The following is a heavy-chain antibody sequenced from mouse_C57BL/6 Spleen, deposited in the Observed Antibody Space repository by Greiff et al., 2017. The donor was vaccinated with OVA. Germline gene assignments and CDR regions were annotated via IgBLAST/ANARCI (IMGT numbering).Heavy chain of an antibody. CDR1: GFTFSDYY. CDR2: INYDGSST. Sequence: EVQLVESEGGLVQPGSSMKLSCTASGFTFSDYYMAWVRQVPEKGLEWVANINYDGSSTYYLDSLKSRFIISRDNAKNILYLQMSSLKSEDTATYYCARESLRLYYAMDYWGQGTSVTVSS. J-gene: IGHJ4*01. V-gene: IGHV5-16*01. CDR3: ARESLRLYYAMDY. D-gene: IGHD1-1*01.